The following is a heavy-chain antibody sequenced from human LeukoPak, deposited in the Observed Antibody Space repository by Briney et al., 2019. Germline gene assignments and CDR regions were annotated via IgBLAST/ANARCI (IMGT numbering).Heavy chain of an antibody. CDR2: IYTSGST. Sequence: NPSQTLSLIRTVSGGSMSIGSYYWPWIRQPAGKGLEWIGRIYTSGSTNYNPSLKSRVTISVDTSKNQFSLKLSSVTAADTAVYYCARGGSGWDAFDIWGQGTMVTVSS. CDR1: GGSMSIGSYY. D-gene: IGHD6-19*01. J-gene: IGHJ3*02. V-gene: IGHV4-61*02. CDR3: ARGGSGWDAFDI.